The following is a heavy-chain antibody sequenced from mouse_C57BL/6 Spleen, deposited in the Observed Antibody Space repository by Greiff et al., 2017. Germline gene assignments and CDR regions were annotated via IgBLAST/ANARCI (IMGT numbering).Heavy chain of an antibody. CDR3: GKEDWDGGFDY. CDR2: ISSGSSTI. J-gene: IGHJ2*01. D-gene: IGHD4-1*01. Sequence: EVMLVESGGGLVKPGGSLKLSCAASGFTFRDYGMHWVRQAPEKGLEWVAYISSGSSTIYYADTVKGRFTISRANAKNTLFLKMTSLRSEDTAMYYCGKEDWDGGFDYWGQGTTLTVSS. CDR1: GFTFRDYG. V-gene: IGHV5-17*01.